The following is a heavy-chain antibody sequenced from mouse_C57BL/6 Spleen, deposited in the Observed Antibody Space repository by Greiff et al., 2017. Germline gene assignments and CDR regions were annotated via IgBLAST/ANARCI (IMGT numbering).Heavy chain of an antibody. J-gene: IGHJ2*01. CDR2: ISDGGSYT. CDR1: GFTFSSYA. D-gene: IGHD2-4*01. CDR3: ARGYYDYDPYYFDY. V-gene: IGHV5-4*01. Sequence: EVQLQESGGGLVKPGGSLKLSCAASGFTFSSYAMSWVRQTPEKRLEWVATISDGGSYTYYPDNVKGRFTISRDNAKNNLYLQMSHLKSEDTAMYYCARGYYDYDPYYFDYWGQGTTLTVSS.